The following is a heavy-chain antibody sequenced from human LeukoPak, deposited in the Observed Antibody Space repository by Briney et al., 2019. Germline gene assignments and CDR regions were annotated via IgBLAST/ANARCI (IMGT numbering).Heavy chain of an antibody. D-gene: IGHD3-9*01. CDR2: IYYSGST. CDR3: ARGHYDILTGYDY. V-gene: IGHV4-59*01. CDR1: GGSISSYY. Sequence: SETLSLTCTVSGGSISSYYWSWIRQPPGKGLEWIGYIYYSGSTNYNPSLKSRVTISVDTSKNQFSLKLSSVTAADTAVYYCARGHYDILTGYDYWGQGTLVTVSS. J-gene: IGHJ4*02.